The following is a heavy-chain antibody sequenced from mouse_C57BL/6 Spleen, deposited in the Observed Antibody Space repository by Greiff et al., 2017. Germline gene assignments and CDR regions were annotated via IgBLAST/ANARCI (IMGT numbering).Heavy chain of an antibody. J-gene: IGHJ4*01. D-gene: IGHD2-4*01. CDR3: AKPDYDYDIYAMDY. Sequence: VKLVESGPGLVAPSQSLSITCTVPGFSLTSYGVSWVRQPPGKGLEWLGVIWGDGSTNYHSALISRLSISKDNSKSQVFLKLNSLQTDDTDTYYCAKPDYDYDIYAMDYWGQGTSVTVCS. CDR2: IWGDGST. CDR1: GFSLTSYG. V-gene: IGHV2-3*01.